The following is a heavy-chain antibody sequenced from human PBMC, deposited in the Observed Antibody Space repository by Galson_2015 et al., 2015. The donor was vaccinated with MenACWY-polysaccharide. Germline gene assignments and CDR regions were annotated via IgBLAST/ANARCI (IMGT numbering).Heavy chain of an antibody. V-gene: IGHV3-15*01. Sequence: SLRLSCAASGFTFSNAWMNWVRQAPGKGLEWIGRIRSKTDGGTTDYAAPAKGRFTISRDDSTNTLYLQMNSLETEDTAMYYCSNGAGWYAMYFGGGFDIWGQGTMVTVSS. D-gene: IGHD2-8*01. CDR3: SNGAGWYAMYFGGGFDI. CDR1: GFTFSNAW. CDR2: IRSKTDGGTT. J-gene: IGHJ3*02.